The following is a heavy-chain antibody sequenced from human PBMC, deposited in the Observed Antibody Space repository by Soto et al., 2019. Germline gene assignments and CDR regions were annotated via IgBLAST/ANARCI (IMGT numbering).Heavy chain of an antibody. CDR3: AAGNTYYYDSSGYPPLDY. CDR1: GFTFTSSA. J-gene: IGHJ4*02. CDR2: IVVGSGNT. Sequence: GASVKVSCKASGFTFTSSAVQWVRQARGQRLEWIGWIVVGSGNTNYAQKFQERVTITRDMSTSTAYMELSSLRSEDTAVYYCAAGNTYYYDSSGYPPLDYWGQGTLVTVSS. V-gene: IGHV1-58*01. D-gene: IGHD3-22*01.